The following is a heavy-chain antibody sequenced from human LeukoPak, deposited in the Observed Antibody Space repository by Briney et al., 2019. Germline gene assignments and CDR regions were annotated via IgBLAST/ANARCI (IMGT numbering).Heavy chain of an antibody. Sequence: LPGGSLRLSCAASGFTVSRHYMSWFRQVPGKGLEWVSAIYTDGRTFYADAAKGRFTVSRDNPKNTLYLQMNSLRAEDTAVYYCATLWGGLGDIWGQGTEVTVSS. CDR1: GFTVSRHY. J-gene: IGHJ3*02. CDR3: ATLWGGLGDI. D-gene: IGHD7-27*01. CDR2: IYTDGRT. V-gene: IGHV3-53*01.